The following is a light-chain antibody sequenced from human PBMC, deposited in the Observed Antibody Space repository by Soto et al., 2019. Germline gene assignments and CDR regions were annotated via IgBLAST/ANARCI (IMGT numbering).Light chain of an antibody. CDR2: GAS. CDR3: QQYGSSLPWT. V-gene: IGKV3-20*01. J-gene: IGKJ1*01. CDR1: QSVSSSY. Sequence: EIVLTQSPGTLSLSPGERATLSCRASQSVSSSYLAWYQQKPGQAPRLLIYGASSRATGIPDRFSGSGSGTDFTLTISRLEPEDFAVYYCQQYGSSLPWTFGQGTKVVIK.